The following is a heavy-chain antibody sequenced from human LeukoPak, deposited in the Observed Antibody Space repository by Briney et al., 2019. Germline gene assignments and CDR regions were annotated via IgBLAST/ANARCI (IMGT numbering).Heavy chain of an antibody. CDR1: GYTFTGYY. Sequence: ASVKVSCKASGYTFTGYYMHWVRQPPGQGLEWMGWINPNSGDTNYSQKFQGRVSMTRDTSINTAYMELSRLTSDDTAVYYCARDLYSSGWTDAFDIWGQGTMVTVSS. CDR2: INPNSGDT. CDR3: ARDLYSSGWTDAFDI. J-gene: IGHJ3*02. D-gene: IGHD6-19*01. V-gene: IGHV1-2*02.